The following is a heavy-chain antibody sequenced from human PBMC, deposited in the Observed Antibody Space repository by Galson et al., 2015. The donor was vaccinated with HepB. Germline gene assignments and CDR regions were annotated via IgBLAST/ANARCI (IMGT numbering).Heavy chain of an antibody. CDR1: GVSIVANY. J-gene: IGHJ2*01. Sequence: SETLSLTCSVSGVSIVANYWSWIRQPPGTGLEWVASTYYSGRTTYSSSLKSRVTMSLDTSKNEFSLRLTSVTAADTAIYYCASGGPRWQQFRSWYFDLWGRGTLVTVSS. CDR2: TYYSGRT. CDR3: ASGGPRWQQFRSWYFDL. V-gene: IGHV4-59*01. D-gene: IGHD5-24*01.